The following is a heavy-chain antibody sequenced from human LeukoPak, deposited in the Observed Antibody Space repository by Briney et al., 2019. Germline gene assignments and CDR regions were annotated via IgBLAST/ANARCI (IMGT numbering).Heavy chain of an antibody. V-gene: IGHV3-48*01. Sequence: PGGSLRLSCVASGFTFSSHHMHWVRQAPGKGLEWLSYITSSSSFVNYADSVKGRFTVSRDNAKNSLYIQMNSLRAEDTAVYYCARDFWEVLNADDYWGQGTLVTVSS. D-gene: IGHD1-26*01. CDR1: GFTFSSHH. CDR3: ARDFWEVLNADDY. J-gene: IGHJ4*02. CDR2: ITSSSSFV.